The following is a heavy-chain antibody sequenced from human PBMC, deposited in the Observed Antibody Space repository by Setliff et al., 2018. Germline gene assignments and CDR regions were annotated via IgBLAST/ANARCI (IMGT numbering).Heavy chain of an antibody. CDR1: GFSFTTFG. Sequence: ASVKVSCKTSGFSFTTFGFSWVRQAPGQGLDWMGWISPYSGETNYAQKFQDRLSVTADTSSKTTYMELRSLTSDDTAVYFCTRSRAPRVVLAADFDFWGQGTLVTVSS. CDR3: TRSRAPRVVLAADFDF. V-gene: IGHV1-18*01. CDR2: ISPYSGET. D-gene: IGHD3-16*01. J-gene: IGHJ4*02.